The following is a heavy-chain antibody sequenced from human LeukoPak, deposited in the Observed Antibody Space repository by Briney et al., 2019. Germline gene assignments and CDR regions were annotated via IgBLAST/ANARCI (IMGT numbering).Heavy chain of an antibody. D-gene: IGHD2-15*01. CDR2: IYYSGGT. CDR1: GGSISSYY. J-gene: IGHJ6*02. V-gene: IGHV4-59*08. Sequence: PSETLSLTCTVSGGSISSYYWSWIRQPPGKGLEWIGYIYYSGGTNYNPSLKSRVTISVDTSKNQFSLKLSSVTAADTAVYYCARLPWGVVRNYYYYYGMDVWGQGTTVTVSS. CDR3: ARLPWGVVRNYYYYYGMDV.